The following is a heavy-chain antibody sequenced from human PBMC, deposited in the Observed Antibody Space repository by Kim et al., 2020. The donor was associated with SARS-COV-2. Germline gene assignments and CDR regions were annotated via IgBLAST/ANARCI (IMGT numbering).Heavy chain of an antibody. CDR3: ARDSDFYSSSWTETNYFDY. V-gene: IGHV3-7*01. CDR2: IKQDGSEK. Sequence: GGSLRLSCAASGFTFSSYWMSWVRQAPGKGLEWVANIKQDGSEKYYVDSVKGRFTISRDNAKNSLYLQMNSLRAEDTAVYYCARDSDFYSSSWTETNYFDYWGQGTLVTVSS. D-gene: IGHD6-13*01. J-gene: IGHJ4*02. CDR1: GFTFSSYW.